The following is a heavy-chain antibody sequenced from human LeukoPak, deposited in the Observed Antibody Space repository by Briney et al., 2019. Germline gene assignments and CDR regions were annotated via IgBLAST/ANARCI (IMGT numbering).Heavy chain of an antibody. CDR2: IYYSGNT. D-gene: IGHD7-27*01. CDR3: ARGRARPWASWFDP. J-gene: IGHJ5*02. Sequence: SETLSLTCTVSGDSIRDDYWSWIRQPPEKGLERIRCIYYSGNTYYNPSLKSRVTISVDTSKYQFSLKLNSVTAADTAVYYCARGRARPWASWFDPWGQGTLVTVSS. CDR1: GDSIRDDY. V-gene: IGHV4-59*01.